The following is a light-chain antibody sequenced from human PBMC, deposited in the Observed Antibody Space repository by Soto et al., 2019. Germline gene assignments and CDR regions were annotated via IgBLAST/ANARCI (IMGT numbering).Light chain of an antibody. CDR1: QNINTY. V-gene: IGKV1-39*01. Sequence: DIQMTQSPSSLSASVGDRVTITCRASQNINTYLNWYQQKPGKAPKLLIFAASSLQSGVPSRFSGSGSRTDFSLTISILQPEDFATYYCQQSSTAPFTFGPGTTVEIK. J-gene: IGKJ3*01. CDR3: QQSSTAPFT. CDR2: AAS.